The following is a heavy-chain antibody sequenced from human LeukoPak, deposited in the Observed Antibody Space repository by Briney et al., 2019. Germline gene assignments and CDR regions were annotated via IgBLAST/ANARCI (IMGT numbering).Heavy chain of an antibody. CDR2: INPSGGST. D-gene: IGHD1-1*01. CDR3: ASNVQTGTQNY. CDR1: GYIFTNYD. Sequence: ASVKVFCKASGYIFTNYDINWVRQAPGQGLEWMGIINPSGGSTSYAQKFQGRVTMTRDTSTGTVYMELSSLRSEDTTVYYCASNVQTGTQNYWGQGTLVTVSS. V-gene: IGHV1-46*01. J-gene: IGHJ4*02.